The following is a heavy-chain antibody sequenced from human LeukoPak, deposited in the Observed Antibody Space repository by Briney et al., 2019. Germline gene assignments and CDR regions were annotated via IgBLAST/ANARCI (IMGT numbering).Heavy chain of an antibody. CDR2: ISGSGGST. V-gene: IGHV3-23*01. CDR1: GFTFSSDA. J-gene: IGHJ4*02. CDR3: AKDDAVIVGATTG. D-gene: IGHD1-26*01. Sequence: GGSLRLSCAASGFTFSSDAMSWVRQAPGKGLEWVSAISGSGGSTYYADSVKGRFTISRDNSKNTLYLQMNSLRAEDTAVYYCAKDDAVIVGATTGWGQGTLVTVSS.